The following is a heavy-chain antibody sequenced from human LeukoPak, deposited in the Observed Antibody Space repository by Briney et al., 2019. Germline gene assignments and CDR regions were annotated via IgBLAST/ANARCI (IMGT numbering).Heavy chain of an antibody. D-gene: IGHD1-26*01. V-gene: IGHV3-21*04. CDR1: GFTFSSYS. Sequence: KPGGSLRLSCAASGFTFSSYSMNWVRQASGKGVEWVSSISSSSSYIYYADSVKGRFTISRDNAKNSLYLQMINLRAEDTAVYYCAKDGEVPGGGWELLGYFDYWGQGTLVTVSS. CDR2: ISSSSSYI. J-gene: IGHJ4*02. CDR3: AKDGEVPGGGWELLGYFDY.